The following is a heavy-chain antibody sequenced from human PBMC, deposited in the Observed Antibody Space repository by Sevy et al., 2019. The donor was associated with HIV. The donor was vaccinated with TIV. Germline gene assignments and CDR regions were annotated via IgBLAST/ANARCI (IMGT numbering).Heavy chain of an antibody. CDR1: GFTFKNYG. J-gene: IGHJ6*02. CDR3: AKGFTAIRVLRRGIEYFYYGMDV. D-gene: IGHD3-10*01. Sequence: GGSLRLSCAASGFTFKNYGMTWVRQAPGKGLEWVSTMSDSGDTTYYVDSVKGRFTISRDNSKNMLYLQMSGLGVEDTALYYCAKGFTAIRVLRRGIEYFYYGMDVWGQGTTVTVSS. CDR2: MSDSGDTT. V-gene: IGHV3-23*01.